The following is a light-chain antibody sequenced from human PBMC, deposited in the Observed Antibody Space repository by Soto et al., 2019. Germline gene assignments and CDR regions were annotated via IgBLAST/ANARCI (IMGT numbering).Light chain of an antibody. CDR2: AAS. CDR3: QKYNSAPYP. CDR1: QGISNY. V-gene: IGKV1-27*01. J-gene: IGKJ2*01. Sequence: DIQMTQSPSSLSASIGDRVTITCRASQGISNYLAWYQQKPGQVPKLLISAASTLQAGVPSRFSGSGSGTDFTLTISSLKPEDVATYYCQKYNSAPYPFGQGTRLEIK.